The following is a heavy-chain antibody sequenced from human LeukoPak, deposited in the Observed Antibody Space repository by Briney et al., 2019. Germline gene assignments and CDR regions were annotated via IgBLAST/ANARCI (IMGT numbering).Heavy chain of an antibody. CDR1: GFTFSSYA. D-gene: IGHD1-7*01. J-gene: IGHJ5*02. Sequence: PGGSLRLSCAASGFTFSSYAMSWVRQAPGKGLEWVSAISGSGGSTYYADSVKGRFTISRDNSKNTLYLQMNSLRAEDTAVYYCAKGVQAVRNWNYGNWFDPWGQGTLVTVSS. V-gene: IGHV3-23*01. CDR2: ISGSGGST. CDR3: AKGVQAVRNWNYGNWFDP.